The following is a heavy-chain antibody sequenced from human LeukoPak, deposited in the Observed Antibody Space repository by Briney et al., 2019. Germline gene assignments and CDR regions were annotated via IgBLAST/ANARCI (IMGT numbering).Heavy chain of an antibody. V-gene: IGHV3-23*01. CDR3: AHAGPYCSSTSCYFDS. CDR2: ISGSGGST. J-gene: IGHJ4*02. D-gene: IGHD2-2*01. Sequence: PGGSLRLSCAASGFTFSSNGMSWVSQAPGKGLEWVSAISGSGGSTYYADSVKGRFTISRDNSKNTLYLQMNSLRAEDTAVYYCAHAGPYCSSTSCYFDSWRQGTLVTVSS. CDR1: GFTFSSNG.